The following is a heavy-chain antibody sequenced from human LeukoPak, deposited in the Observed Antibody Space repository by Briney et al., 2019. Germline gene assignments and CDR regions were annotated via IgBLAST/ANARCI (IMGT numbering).Heavy chain of an antibody. CDR3: ASSHYYGSGSYYYYYYGMDV. CDR2: IKQEGSEK. J-gene: IGHJ6*02. D-gene: IGHD3-10*01. CDR1: GFTFSSYW. V-gene: IGHV3-7*01. Sequence: PGGSLRLSCAASGFTFSSYWMSWVRQAPGKGLEWVANIKQEGSEKYYVDSVKGRFTISRDNAKNSLYLQMNSLRAEDTAVYYCASSHYYGSGSYYYYYYGMDVWGQGTTVTVSS.